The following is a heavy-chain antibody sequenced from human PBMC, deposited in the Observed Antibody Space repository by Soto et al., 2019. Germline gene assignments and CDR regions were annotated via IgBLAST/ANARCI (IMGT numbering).Heavy chain of an antibody. CDR1: GYSFTSYW. D-gene: IGHD3-22*01. V-gene: IGHV5-51*01. CDR3: AGTGEYYYDSSGPPNASDI. CDR2: IYPGDSDT. Sequence: PGESLKISCKVSGYSFTSYWIGWVRQMPGKGLEWMGIIYPGDSDTRYSPSFQGQVTISADKSISTAYPQWSSLKASDTAMYYCAGTGEYYYDSSGPPNASDIWGQGTMVTVSS. J-gene: IGHJ3*02.